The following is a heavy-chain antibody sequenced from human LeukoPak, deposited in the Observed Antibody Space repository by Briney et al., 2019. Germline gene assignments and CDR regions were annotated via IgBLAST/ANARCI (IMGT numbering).Heavy chain of an antibody. CDR2: ISYSGST. CDR3: ASRFCSGGTCQTIFDY. Sequence: PSETLSLTCAVSGGSISSGGYSWSWIRQPPGKGLEWIGYISYSGSTYYSPSLKSRAAISVDTSKNQFSLKLSSVTAADTAVYPCASRFCSGGTCQTIFDYWGQGTLVTVSS. D-gene: IGHD2-15*01. CDR1: GGSISSGGYS. V-gene: IGHV4-30-4*08. J-gene: IGHJ4*02.